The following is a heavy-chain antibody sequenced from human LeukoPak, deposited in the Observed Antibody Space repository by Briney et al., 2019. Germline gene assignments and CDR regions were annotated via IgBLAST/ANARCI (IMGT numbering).Heavy chain of an antibody. CDR3: ARDQGTSGYDY. CDR1: GGTFSSYA. CDR2: IIPILGIA. D-gene: IGHD5-12*01. V-gene: IGHV1-69*04. J-gene: IGHJ4*02. Sequence: EASVKVSCKASGGTFSSYAISWVRQSPGQGLEWMGRIIPILGIANYAQKFQGRVTITADKSTSTAYMELSSLRSEDTAAYYCARDQGTSGYDYWGQGTLVTVSS.